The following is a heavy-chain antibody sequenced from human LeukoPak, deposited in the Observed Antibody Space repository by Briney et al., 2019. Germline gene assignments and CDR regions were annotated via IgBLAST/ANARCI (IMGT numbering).Heavy chain of an antibody. CDR3: MRGYYYGSGSYPDFDY. CDR2: IIPILGIA. D-gene: IGHD3-10*01. V-gene: IGHV1-69*04. Sequence: ASVKVSCKASGGTFSSYAISWVRQAPGQGLEWMGRIIPILGIANYAQKFQGRVTITADKSTSTAYMELSSLRSEDTAVYYCMRGYYYGSGSYPDFDYWGQGTLVTVSS. J-gene: IGHJ4*02. CDR1: GGTFSSYA.